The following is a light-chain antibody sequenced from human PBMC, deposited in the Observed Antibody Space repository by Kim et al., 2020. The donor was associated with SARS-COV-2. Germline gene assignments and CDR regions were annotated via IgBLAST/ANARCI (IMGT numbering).Light chain of an antibody. J-gene: IGLJ2*01. V-gene: IGLV6-57*03. CDR2: EDK. CDR3: QSYDSTTPAV. CDR1: SGSIASNY. Sequence: NFMLTQPHSVSESPGKTVTISCTRSSGSIASNYVQWYQQRPGSAPTTVIYEDKERPSGVPDRFSGSIDSSSNSASLTISGLKTEDETDYYCQSYDSTTPAVFGGGTKLTVL.